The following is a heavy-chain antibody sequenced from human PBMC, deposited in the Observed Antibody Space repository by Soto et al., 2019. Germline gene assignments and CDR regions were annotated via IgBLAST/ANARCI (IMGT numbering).Heavy chain of an antibody. D-gene: IGHD6-13*01. Sequence: QVQLVESGGGVVQPGRSLRLSCAASGFTFSSYGMHWVRQAPGKGLEWVAVIWYDGSNKYYADSVKGRFTISRDNSKNTLYLQMNSLRAEDTAVYYCAKDGRTAAAAPYYYYYGMDVWGQGTTVTVSS. CDR1: GFTFSSYG. CDR3: AKDGRTAAAAPYYYYYGMDV. CDR2: IWYDGSNK. V-gene: IGHV3-33*06. J-gene: IGHJ6*02.